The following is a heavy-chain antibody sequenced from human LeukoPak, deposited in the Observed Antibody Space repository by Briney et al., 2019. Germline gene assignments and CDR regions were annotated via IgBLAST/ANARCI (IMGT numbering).Heavy chain of an antibody. D-gene: IGHD4-17*01. Sequence: SETLSLTCSVSGGSISSYYWSWTRQPPGKGLEWIGYIYYSGSTNYNPSLKSRVTISVDTSKNQFSLKLSSVTAADTAVYYCARVESPHTVTTSDYWGQGTLVTVSS. CDR2: IYYSGST. CDR1: GGSISSYY. J-gene: IGHJ4*02. V-gene: IGHV4-59*13. CDR3: ARVESPHTVTTSDY.